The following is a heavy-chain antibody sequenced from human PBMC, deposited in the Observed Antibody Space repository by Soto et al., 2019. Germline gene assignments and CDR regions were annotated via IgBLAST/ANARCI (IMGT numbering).Heavy chain of an antibody. Sequence: QLQLQESGPGLVKPSETLSLTCTVSGGSISSRGYYWGWIRQPPGKGLEWIGTIYYSGRTYYNPSXKRRFTTTAHTPKNQFSLKLSSVTAADTAVYYCATINCFDPWGQGTLVTVSS. CDR3: ATINCFDP. V-gene: IGHV4-39*01. J-gene: IGHJ5*02. CDR2: IYYSGRT. CDR1: GGSISSRGYY.